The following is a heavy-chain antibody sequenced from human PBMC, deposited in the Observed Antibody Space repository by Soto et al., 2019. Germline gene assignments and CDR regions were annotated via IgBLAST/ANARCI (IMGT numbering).Heavy chain of an antibody. CDR1: GYTFTGYY. V-gene: IGHV1-2*04. CDR3: ARGRDCSSTSCPPWFDP. J-gene: IGHJ5*02. D-gene: IGHD2-2*01. CDR2: INPNSGGT. Sequence: GASVKVSCKASGYTFTGYYMHWVRQAPGQGLEWMGWINPNSGGTNYAQKFQGWVTMTRDTSISTAYMELSRLRSDDTAVYYCARGRDCSSTSCPPWFDPWGQGTLVT.